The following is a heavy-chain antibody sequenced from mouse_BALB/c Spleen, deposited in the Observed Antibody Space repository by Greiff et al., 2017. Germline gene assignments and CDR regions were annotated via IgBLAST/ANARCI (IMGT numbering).Heavy chain of an antibody. CDR1: GFTLSSYS. D-gene: IGHD1-2*01. J-gene: IGHJ4*01. Sequence: EVQLVESGGGLVKPGGSLKLSCAASGFTLSSYSMPWVRQSPEKGLGWVAEISSGGSYTYYPDTVTGRFTISRDNAKNTLYLEMSSLRSEDTAMYYCARREFITTATGAMDYWGQGTSVTVSS. V-gene: IGHV5-9-4*01. CDR2: ISSGGSYT. CDR3: ARREFITTATGAMDY.